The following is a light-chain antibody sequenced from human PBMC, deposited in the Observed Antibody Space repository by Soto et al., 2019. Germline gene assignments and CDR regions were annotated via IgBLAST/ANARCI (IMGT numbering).Light chain of an antibody. V-gene: IGLV1-40*01. CDR1: SSNIGAGHD. J-gene: IGLJ2*01. CDR3: QSYDSSLSASV. Sequence: QSVLTQPPSVSGAPGQRVTISCTGSSSNIGAGHDVHWYQQLPGTAPKLLIYVYNNRPSGVPDRFSGSKSGTSASLAITGLQAEDEADYYCQSYDSSLSASVFGGGTKLTVL. CDR2: VYN.